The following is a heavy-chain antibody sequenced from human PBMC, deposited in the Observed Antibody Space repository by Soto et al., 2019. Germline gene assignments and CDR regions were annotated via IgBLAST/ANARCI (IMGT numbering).Heavy chain of an antibody. CDR1: GGSISSYY. CDR2: IYYSGST. V-gene: IGHV4-59*08. CDR3: RAASRGYYYYYGMDV. J-gene: IGHJ6*02. Sequence: PSETLSLTCTVSGGSISSYYWSWIRQPPGKGLEWIGYIYYSGSTNYNPSLKSRVTISVDTSKNQFSLKLSSVTAADTAVYYCRAASRGYYYYYGMDVWGQGTTVTVSS. D-gene: IGHD3-16*01.